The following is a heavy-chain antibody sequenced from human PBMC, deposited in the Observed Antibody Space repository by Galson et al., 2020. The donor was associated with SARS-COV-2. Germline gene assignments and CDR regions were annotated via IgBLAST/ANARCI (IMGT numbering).Heavy chain of an antibody. J-gene: IGHJ4*02. CDR2: IWYDGSNK. V-gene: IGHV3-33*01. CDR1: GFTFSSYG. CDR3: ARDGSYYYDSSGYSDFDY. Sequence: QAGGSLRLSCAASGFTFSSYGMHWVRQAPGKGLEWVAVIWYDGSNKYYADSVKGRFTISRDNSKNTLYLQMNSLRAEDTAVYYCARDGSYYYDSSGYSDFDYWGQGTLVTVSS. D-gene: IGHD3-22*01.